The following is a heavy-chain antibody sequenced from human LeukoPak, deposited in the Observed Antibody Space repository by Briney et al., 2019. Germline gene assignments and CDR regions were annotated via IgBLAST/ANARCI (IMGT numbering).Heavy chain of an antibody. Sequence: ASVKVSCKAPGYTFTSYGTSWVRQAPGQGLEWMGWISAYNGNTNYAQKLQGRVTMTTDTSTSTAYMELRSLRSDDTAGYYCARSDSSGYYCLFHYWGQGTLVTVSS. J-gene: IGHJ4*02. CDR1: GYTFTSYG. CDR3: ARSDSSGYYCLFHY. CDR2: ISAYNGNT. V-gene: IGHV1-18*01. D-gene: IGHD3-22*01.